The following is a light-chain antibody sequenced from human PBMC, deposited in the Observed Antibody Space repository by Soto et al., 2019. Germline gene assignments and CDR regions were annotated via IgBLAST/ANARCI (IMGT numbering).Light chain of an antibody. CDR2: GAS. Sequence: EIVFTQSPGTLSLSPGERATLSCRASQSVSSSYLAWYQQKPGQAPRLLIYGASSRATGIPDRFSGSGSGTDFTLTISRLEPEDFAVYYCQQYGSSPQWTFGQGPRWIS. V-gene: IGKV3-20*01. J-gene: IGKJ1*01. CDR3: QQYGSSPQWT. CDR1: QSVSSSY.